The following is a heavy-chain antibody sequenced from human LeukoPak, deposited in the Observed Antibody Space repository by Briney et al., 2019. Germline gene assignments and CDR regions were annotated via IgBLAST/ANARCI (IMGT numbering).Heavy chain of an antibody. CDR2: ISPNSGGT. V-gene: IGHV1-2*02. D-gene: IGHD2-15*01. J-gene: IGHJ3*02. Sequence: GASVKVSCKASGYTFTGYYMHWVRQAPGQGLEWMGWISPNSGGTNYAQKFQGRVTMTRDTSISTAYMELSRLRSDDTAVYYCATLHIVVVVAAGGSDAFDIWGQGTMVTVSS. CDR3: ATLHIVVVVAAGGSDAFDI. CDR1: GYTFTGYY.